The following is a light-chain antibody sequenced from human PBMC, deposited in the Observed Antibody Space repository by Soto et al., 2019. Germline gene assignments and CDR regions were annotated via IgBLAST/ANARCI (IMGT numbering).Light chain of an antibody. Sequence: DIQMTQSPSTLSASIGDRVTITCRASQNISNWLAWYQQKPGKAPKLLIYKASSLEGGGPSRFSGSASGTEFTLTISSLQPDDFATYYCQHYDGFPWTFGQGTKVEIK. CDR1: QNISNW. CDR3: QHYDGFPWT. V-gene: IGKV1-5*03. CDR2: KAS. J-gene: IGKJ1*01.